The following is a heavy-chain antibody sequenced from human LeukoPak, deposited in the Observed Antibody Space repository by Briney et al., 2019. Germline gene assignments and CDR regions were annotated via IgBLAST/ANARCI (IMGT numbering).Heavy chain of an antibody. J-gene: IGHJ4*02. V-gene: IGHV4-39*07. CDR3: ARAYHDRIAAHSFDY. CDR2: IYYSGST. D-gene: IGHD6-6*01. CDR1: GGSISSSSYY. Sequence: PSETLSLTCTVSGGSISSSSYYWGWIRQPPGKGLEWIGSIYYSGSTNYNPSLKSRVTISVDTSKNQFSLKLSSVTAADTAVYYCARAYHDRIAAHSFDYWGQGTLVTVSS.